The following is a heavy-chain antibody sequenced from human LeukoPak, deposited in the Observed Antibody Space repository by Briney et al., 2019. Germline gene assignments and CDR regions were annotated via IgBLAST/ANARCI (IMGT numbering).Heavy chain of an antibody. V-gene: IGHV4-34*01. Sequence: SETLSLTCAVYGGSFSGYYRSWIRQPPGKGLEWIGEINHSGSTNYNPSLKSRVTISVDTSKNQFSLKLSSVTAADTAVYYCARVVSRPNYYYYGMDVWGQGTTVTVSS. CDR2: INHSGST. D-gene: IGHD3-3*01. CDR3: ARVVSRPNYYYYGMDV. J-gene: IGHJ6*02. CDR1: GGSFSGYY.